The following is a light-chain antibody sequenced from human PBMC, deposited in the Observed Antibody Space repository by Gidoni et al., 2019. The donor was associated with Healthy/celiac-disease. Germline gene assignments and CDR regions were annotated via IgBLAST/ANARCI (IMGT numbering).Light chain of an antibody. CDR2: KAS. CDR1: QSISSW. Sequence: DIQMTQSPSTLSASVGDRVTIPCRASQSISSWLAWYQQKPGKAPKLLIYKASSLESGVPSRFSGSGSGTEFTLTISSLQPDDFATDYCQQYNSYPATFGQGTKVEIK. CDR3: QQYNSYPAT. J-gene: IGKJ1*01. V-gene: IGKV1-5*03.